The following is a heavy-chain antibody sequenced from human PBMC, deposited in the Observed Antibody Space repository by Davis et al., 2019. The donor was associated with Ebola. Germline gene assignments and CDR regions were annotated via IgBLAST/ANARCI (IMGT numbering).Heavy chain of an antibody. Sequence: ASVKVSCKASGYTFTSYGISWVRQAPGQRLEWMGWINAGNGNTKYSQKFQGRVTITRDTSASTAYMELRSLRSDDTAVYYCARYLVVAATPDYWGQGTLVTVSS. V-gene: IGHV1-3*01. CDR1: GYTFTSYG. D-gene: IGHD2-15*01. J-gene: IGHJ4*02. CDR2: INAGNGNT. CDR3: ARYLVVAATPDY.